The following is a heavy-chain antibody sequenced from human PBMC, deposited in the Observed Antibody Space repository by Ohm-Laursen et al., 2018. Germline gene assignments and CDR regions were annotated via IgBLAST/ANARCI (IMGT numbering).Heavy chain of an antibody. V-gene: IGHV3-23*01. J-gene: IGHJ2*01. CDR2: ISGSGGST. D-gene: IGHD3-3*01. Sequence: SLRLSCAASGFTFSSYWMSWVRQAPGKGLEWVSAISGSGGSTYYADSVKGRFTISRDNSKNTLYLQMNSLRAEDTAVYYCATWSGYPYWYFDLWGRGTLVTVSS. CDR3: ATWSGYPYWYFDL. CDR1: GFTFSSYW.